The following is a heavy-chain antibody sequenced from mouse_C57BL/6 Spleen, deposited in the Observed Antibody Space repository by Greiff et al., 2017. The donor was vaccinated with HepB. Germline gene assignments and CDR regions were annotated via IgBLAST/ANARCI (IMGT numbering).Heavy chain of an antibody. CDR3: ARWPHYYGSSYLDY. CDR1: GYAFSSSW. Sequence: QVQLKQSGPELVKPGASVKISCKASGYAFSSSWMNWVKQRPGKGLEWIGRIYPGDGDTNYNGKFKGKATLTADKSSSTAYMQLSSLTSEDSAVYFCARWPHYYGSSYLDYWGQGTTLTVSS. J-gene: IGHJ2*01. CDR2: IYPGDGDT. D-gene: IGHD1-1*01. V-gene: IGHV1-82*01.